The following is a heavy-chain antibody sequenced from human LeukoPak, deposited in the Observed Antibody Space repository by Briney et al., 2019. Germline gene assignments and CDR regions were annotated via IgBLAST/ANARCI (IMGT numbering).Heavy chain of an antibody. CDR2: INHSGST. J-gene: IGHJ4*02. V-gene: IGHV4-34*01. CDR1: GFTFNNYW. D-gene: IGHD3-10*01. CDR3: ARERFYGSGSYYMDY. Sequence: GSLRLSCEASGFTFNNYWMSWVRQPPGKGLEWIGEINHSGSTNYNPSLKSRVTISVDTSKNQFSLKLSSVTAADTAVYYCARERFYGSGSYYMDYWGQGTLVTVSS.